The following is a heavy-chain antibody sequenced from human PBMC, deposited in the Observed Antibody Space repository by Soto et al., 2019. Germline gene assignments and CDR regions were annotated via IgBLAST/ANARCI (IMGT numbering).Heavy chain of an antibody. CDR3: AKDMITFGGVIVILFDY. CDR1: GFTFSSYA. Sequence: GGSLRLSCASSGFTFSSYAMSWVRQAPGKGLEWVSAISGSGGSTYYADSVKGRFTISRDNSKNTLYLQMNSLRAEDTAVYYCAKDMITFGGVIVILFDYWGQGTLVTVSS. D-gene: IGHD3-16*02. J-gene: IGHJ4*02. CDR2: ISGSGGST. V-gene: IGHV3-23*01.